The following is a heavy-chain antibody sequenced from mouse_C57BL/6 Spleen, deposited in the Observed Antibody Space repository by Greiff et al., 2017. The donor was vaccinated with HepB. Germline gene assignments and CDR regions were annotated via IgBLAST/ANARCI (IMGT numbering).Heavy chain of an antibody. J-gene: IGHJ4*01. CDR1: GFSFNTYA. D-gene: IGHD1-1*01. Sequence: EVKLVESGGGLVQPKGSLKLSCAASGFSFNTYAMNWVRQAPGKGLEWVARIRSKSNKYATYYADSVKDRFTISRADSESMLYLQMNNLKTEDTAMYYCVRHDRYYGSDAMDYWGQGTSVTVSS. CDR2: IRSKSNKYAT. CDR3: VRHDRYYGSDAMDY. V-gene: IGHV10-1*01.